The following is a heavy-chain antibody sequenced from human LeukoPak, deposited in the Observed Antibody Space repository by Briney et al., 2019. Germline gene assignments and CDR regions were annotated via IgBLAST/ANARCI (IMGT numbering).Heavy chain of an antibody. J-gene: IGHJ4*02. Sequence: GRSLRLSCAASGFTCSSYAMHWVRQAPGKGLVWVGHIRSKADGGTPDYIAPVKARFTISRDESKKTLYLQMNSLNTEDTAVYYCARAFGGSYSSTVDYWGQGTLVTVSS. CDR1: GFTCSSYA. D-gene: IGHD1-26*01. V-gene: IGHV3-15*07. CDR3: ARAFGGSYSSTVDY. CDR2: IRSKADGGTP.